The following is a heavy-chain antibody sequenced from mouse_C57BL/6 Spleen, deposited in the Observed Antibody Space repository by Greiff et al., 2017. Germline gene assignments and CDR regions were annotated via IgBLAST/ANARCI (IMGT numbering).Heavy chain of an antibody. V-gene: IGHV2-2*01. CDR1: GFSLPRYD. CDR2: IWSGGST. CDR3: ARNYDNWYFDV. Sequence: QVPLKESGPGLVQPSQSLSITCTVSGFSLPRYDVHWVRQSPGKGLEWLGVIWSGGSTDYNAAFISRLSISKDKSKSQVFFKMNSVQADDTAIYYCARNYDNWYFDVWGTGTTVTVSS. D-gene: IGHD2-12*01. J-gene: IGHJ1*03.